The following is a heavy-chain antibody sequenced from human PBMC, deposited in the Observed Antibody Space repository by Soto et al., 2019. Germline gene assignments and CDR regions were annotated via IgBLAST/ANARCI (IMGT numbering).Heavy chain of an antibody. CDR3: ARSIVVVTALDY. D-gene: IGHD2-21*02. CDR2: INAGNGNT. V-gene: IGHV1-3*01. J-gene: IGHJ4*02. Sequence: GASVKVSCKASGYTFTSYAMYWVRQAPGQRLEWMGWINAGNGNTKYSQKFQGRVTITRDTSASTAYMELSSLRSEDTAVYYCARSIVVVTALDYWGQGTLVTVS. CDR1: GYTFTSYA.